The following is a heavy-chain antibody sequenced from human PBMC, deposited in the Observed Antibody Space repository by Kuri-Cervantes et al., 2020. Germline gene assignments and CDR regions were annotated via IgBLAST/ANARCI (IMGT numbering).Heavy chain of an antibody. J-gene: IGHJ4*02. V-gene: IGHV4-39*07. CDR2: IYYSGST. CDR1: GGSISSSSYY. CDR3: AGTTVTTKVLDY. Sequence: GSLRLSCTVSGGSISSSSYYWGWIRQPPGKGLEWIGSIYYSGSTYYNPSLKSRVTISVDTSKNQFSLKLSSVTAADTAVYYCAGTTVTTKVLDYWGQGTLVTVSS. D-gene: IGHD4-17*01.